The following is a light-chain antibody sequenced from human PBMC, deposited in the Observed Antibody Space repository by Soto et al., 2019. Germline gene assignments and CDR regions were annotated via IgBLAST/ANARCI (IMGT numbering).Light chain of an antibody. CDR1: TSDVGSYDL. J-gene: IGLJ1*01. CDR3: CSYAGSSTSYV. V-gene: IGLV2-23*02. Sequence: QSVLTEPASVSGSPGQSMTNSCTGTTSDVGSYDLVSWYQQHPGKAPKIMIYEVSKRPSGVSNRFSGSKSGNTASLTISGLQAEDEADYYCCSYAGSSTSYVFGTGTKVTVL. CDR2: EVS.